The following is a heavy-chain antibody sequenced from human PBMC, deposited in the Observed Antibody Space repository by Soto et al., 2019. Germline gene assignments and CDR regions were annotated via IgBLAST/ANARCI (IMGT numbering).Heavy chain of an antibody. Sequence: PVGSLRLSCAVSGFIFSDYAMTWVRQPPGEGLEWVSSIDASASGTFYADSVKGRFTISRDNSKNTLFLQLNSLRAEDTAVYYCAKTGWLEGSGTSFYYFDFWGQGALVTVSS. D-gene: IGHD3-10*01. CDR3: AKTGWLEGSGTSFYYFDF. CDR2: IDASASGT. CDR1: GFIFSDYA. J-gene: IGHJ4*02. V-gene: IGHV3-23*01.